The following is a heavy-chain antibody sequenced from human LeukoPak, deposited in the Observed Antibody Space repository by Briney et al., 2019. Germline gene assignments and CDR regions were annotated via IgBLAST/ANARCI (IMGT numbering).Heavy chain of an antibody. CDR1: GGSISSSNL. CDR2: IYHSGRT. D-gene: IGHD6-13*01. CDR3: ARDSSSWLDYFDY. V-gene: IGHV4-4*02. Sequence: PSETLSLTCAVSGGSISSSNLWTWVRQSPGKGLEWIGEIYHSGRTNYNPSLKSRVTISVDKSKNQFSLKLSSVTAADTAVYYCARDSSSWLDYFDYWGPGTLVTVSS. J-gene: IGHJ4*02.